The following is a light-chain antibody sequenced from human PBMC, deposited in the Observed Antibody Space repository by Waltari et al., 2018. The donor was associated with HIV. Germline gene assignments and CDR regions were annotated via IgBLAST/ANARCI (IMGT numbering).Light chain of an antibody. Sequence: DIQMTQSPSSLSAYGGKSVPHTCRASQDIRNSLAWYQQSPGKAPNLLLYAVSRLEDGVPSRFSGSGSGTHYTLTISSLQPEDFASYYCQQYSSPPLTFGGGTKVESK. CDR1: QDIRNS. J-gene: IGKJ4*01. CDR3: QQYSSPPLT. V-gene: IGKV1-NL1*01. CDR2: AVS.